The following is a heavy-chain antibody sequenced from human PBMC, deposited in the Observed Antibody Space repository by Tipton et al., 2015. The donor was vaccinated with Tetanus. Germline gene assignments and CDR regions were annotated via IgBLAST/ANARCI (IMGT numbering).Heavy chain of an antibody. Sequence: TLSLTCSVSGASISNGGYFWNWIRHRPGKGLEWIGYIYYSGSTFYNPSLKSRVTISVDTSKNQFSLRLSSVTAADTGVYYCARDRGGGRVARLNWFGPWGQGARVTVSS. CDR1: GASISNGGYF. V-gene: IGHV4-31*03. CDR2: IYYSGST. J-gene: IGHJ5*02. D-gene: IGHD3-16*01. CDR3: ARDRGGGRVARLNWFGP.